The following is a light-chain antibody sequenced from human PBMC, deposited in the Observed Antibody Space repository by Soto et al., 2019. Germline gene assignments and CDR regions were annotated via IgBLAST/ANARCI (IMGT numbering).Light chain of an antibody. J-gene: IGKJ1*01. CDR3: QQRSNWPPT. V-gene: IGKV3-11*01. Sequence: EIVFTQSPGTLSLSPGERATLSCRASQSVSSYLAWYQQKPGQAPRLLIYDASTRATGIPARFSGSGSGTDFTLTITSLEPEDFAVYYCQQRSNWPPTFGQGTKVDIK. CDR2: DAS. CDR1: QSVSSY.